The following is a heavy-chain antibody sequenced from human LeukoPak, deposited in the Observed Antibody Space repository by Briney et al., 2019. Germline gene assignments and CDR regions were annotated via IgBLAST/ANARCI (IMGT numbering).Heavy chain of an antibody. CDR3: ARGYYDSSGYYDY. Sequence: SETLSLTCAVYGGSFSGYYWSWIRQPPGKGLEWIGEINHSGSTNYNPSHKSRVTISVDTSKNQFSLKLSSVTAADTAVYYCARGYYDSSGYYDYWGQGTLVTVSS. D-gene: IGHD3-22*01. CDR2: INHSGST. CDR1: GGSFSGYY. J-gene: IGHJ4*02. V-gene: IGHV4-34*01.